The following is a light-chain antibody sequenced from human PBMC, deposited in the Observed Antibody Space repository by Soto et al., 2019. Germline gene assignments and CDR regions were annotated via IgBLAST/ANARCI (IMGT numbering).Light chain of an antibody. CDR3: QQYTTWPLT. V-gene: IGKV3-15*01. Sequence: EIVMTQSPATLSVSPGERATLSCRASQGVTTNLAWYQQKPGQAPRLLIYGASTRATGIPARFSGSGSGTEFTLPISSLQSEDFAVYYCQQYTTWPLTFGGGTKVEIK. CDR2: GAS. CDR1: QGVTTN. J-gene: IGKJ4*01.